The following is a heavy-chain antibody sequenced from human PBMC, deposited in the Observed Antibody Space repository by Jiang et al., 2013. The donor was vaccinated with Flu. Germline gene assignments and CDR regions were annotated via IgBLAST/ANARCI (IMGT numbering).Heavy chain of an antibody. Sequence: QLLESGGGLVQPGGSLRLSCAASGFTFSSYSMNWVRQAPGKGLEWVSYISRSSGTIYYADSVKGRFTISRDNAKNSLYLQMNSLRAEDTAVYYCARGDSGYVDYWGQGTLVTVSS. D-gene: IGHD1-26*01. CDR3: ARGDSGYVDY. J-gene: IGHJ4*02. V-gene: IGHV3-48*01. CDR2: ISRSSGTI. CDR1: GFTFSSYS.